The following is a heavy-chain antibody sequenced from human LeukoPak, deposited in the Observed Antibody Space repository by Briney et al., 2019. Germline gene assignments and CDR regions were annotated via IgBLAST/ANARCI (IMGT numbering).Heavy chain of an antibody. CDR1: EFTFFTYS. D-gene: IGHD1-14*01. J-gene: IGHJ4*02. Sequence: GGSLRLSCAASEFTFFTYSMSWVRQAPGKGLEWVANIKQDGSEKYYVDSVKGRFTISRDNSRNSLYLQMNSLRPEDTALYYCAKDIDNTAWPLMGYWGQGTLVTVSS. V-gene: IGHV3-7*03. CDR3: AKDIDNTAWPLMGY. CDR2: IKQDGSEK.